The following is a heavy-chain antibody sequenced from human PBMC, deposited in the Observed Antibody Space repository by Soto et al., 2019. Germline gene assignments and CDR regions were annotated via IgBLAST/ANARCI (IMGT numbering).Heavy chain of an antibody. CDR3: ARTYSSSWFDY. CDR1: GGSISSGGYY. CDR2: IYYSGST. Sequence: QVQLQESGPGLVKPSQTLSLTCTVSGGSISSGGYYWSWIRQHPGKGLEWIGYIYYSGSTYYNPSLKGRVTISVDTSKNQFALKLSSVTAADTAVYYCARTYSSSWFDYWGQGTLVTVSS. V-gene: IGHV4-31*03. D-gene: IGHD6-13*01. J-gene: IGHJ4*02.